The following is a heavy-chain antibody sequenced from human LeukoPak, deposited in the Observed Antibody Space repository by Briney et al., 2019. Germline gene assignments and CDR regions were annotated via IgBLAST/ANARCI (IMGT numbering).Heavy chain of an antibody. CDR2: IYSGGST. CDR3: ARETRQLWSNNWFDP. J-gene: IGHJ5*02. V-gene: IGHV3-66*02. Sequence: GGPLTLSCAASGFTVSSNYMSWVRQAPGKGLEWVSVIYSGGSTYYADSVKGRFTISRDNSKNTLYLQMNSLRAEDTAVYYCARETRQLWSNNWFDPWGQGTLVTVSS. D-gene: IGHD5-18*01. CDR1: GFTVSSNY.